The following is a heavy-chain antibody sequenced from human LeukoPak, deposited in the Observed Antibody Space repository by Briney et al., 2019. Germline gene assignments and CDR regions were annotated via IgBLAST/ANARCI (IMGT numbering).Heavy chain of an antibody. CDR2: IYPGGST. Sequence: SETLSLTCTVSGGSMNNFWWSWTRQPAGKGLEWIGRIYPGGSTNYNPSLKRRVTMSVDTSKNQVSLELSSVTATDTAVYYCAREIPARAPDYYYMDVWGKGTTVTVSS. D-gene: IGHD2-21*01. CDR1: GGSMNNFW. CDR3: AREIPARAPDYYYMDV. V-gene: IGHV4-4*07. J-gene: IGHJ6*03.